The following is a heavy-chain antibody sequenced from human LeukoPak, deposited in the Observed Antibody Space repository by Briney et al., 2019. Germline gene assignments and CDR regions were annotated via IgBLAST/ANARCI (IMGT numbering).Heavy chain of an antibody. D-gene: IGHD6-19*01. Sequence: GGSLRLSCAASGFTFSSYAMSWVRQAPGKGLEWVSAISGSGGSTYYADSVKGRFTISRDNSKNTLYLQMNSLRAEDTAVYYCAKDLGSGWYDPGYYFDYRGQGTLVTVSS. CDR2: ISGSGGST. CDR3: AKDLGSGWYDPGYYFDY. J-gene: IGHJ4*02. V-gene: IGHV3-23*01. CDR1: GFTFSSYA.